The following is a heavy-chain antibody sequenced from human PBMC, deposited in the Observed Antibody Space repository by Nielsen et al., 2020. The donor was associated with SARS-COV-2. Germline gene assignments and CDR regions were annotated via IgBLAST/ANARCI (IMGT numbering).Heavy chain of an antibody. V-gene: IGHV4-31*03. J-gene: IGHJ5*02. CDR1: GGSISSGGYY. CDR2: IYYSGST. CDR3: ARDGMVRGGNWFDP. Sequence: SETLSLSCTVSGGSISSGGYYWSWIRQHPGKGLEWIGYIYYSGSTYYNPSLKSRVTISVDTSKSQFSLKLSSVTAADTAVYYCARDGMVRGGNWFDPWGQGTLVTVSS. D-gene: IGHD3-10*01.